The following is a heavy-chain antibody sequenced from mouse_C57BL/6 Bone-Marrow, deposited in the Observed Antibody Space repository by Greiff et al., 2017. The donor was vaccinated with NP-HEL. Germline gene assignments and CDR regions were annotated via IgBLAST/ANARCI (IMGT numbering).Heavy chain of an antibody. CDR2: IYPRDGST. J-gene: IGHJ2*01. Sequence: QVQLKQSGPELVKPGASVKLSCKASGYTFTSYDINWVKQRPGQGLEWIGWIYPRDGSTKYNEKFKGKATLTVDTSSSTAYMELHSLTSEDSAVYFCANITPKNYFDYWGQATTLTVSS. CDR1: GYTFTSYD. V-gene: IGHV1-85*01. D-gene: IGHD1-2*01. CDR3: ANITPKNYFDY.